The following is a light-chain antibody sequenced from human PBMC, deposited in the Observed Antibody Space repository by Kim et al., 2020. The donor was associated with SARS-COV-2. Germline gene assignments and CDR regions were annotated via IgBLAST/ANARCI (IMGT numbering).Light chain of an antibody. V-gene: IGKV4-1*01. CDR2: WAS. CDR1: QSVLYTSNDMNY. CDR3: QQYHSTPYT. Sequence: DIVMTQSPDSLAVSLGERATINCKSSQSVLYTSNDMNYLAWYQQKPGQPPKLLIYWASTRESGVPDRFSGSGSGTDVTLSISSLQAEDVAVYYCQQYHSTPYTFGQGTKLEI. J-gene: IGKJ2*01.